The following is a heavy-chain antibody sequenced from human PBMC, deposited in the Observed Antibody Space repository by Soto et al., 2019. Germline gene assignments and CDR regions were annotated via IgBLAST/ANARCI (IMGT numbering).Heavy chain of an antibody. D-gene: IGHD2-15*01. CDR2: ISGSGGST. J-gene: IGHJ3*02. V-gene: IGHV3-23*01. Sequence: EVQLLESGGGLVQPGGSLRLSCAASGFTFSSYAMSWVRQAPGKGLEWVSAISGSGGSTYYADSVKGRFTISRDNSKNTLYLQMNRLRAEDTAVYYCAKDRGSLGPADKHCSGGSCYAYAFDIWGQGTMVTVSS. CDR1: GFTFSSYA. CDR3: AKDRGSLGPADKHCSGGSCYAYAFDI.